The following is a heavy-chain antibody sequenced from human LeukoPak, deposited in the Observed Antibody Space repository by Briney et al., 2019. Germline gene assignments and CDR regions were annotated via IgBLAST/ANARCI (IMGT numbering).Heavy chain of an antibody. D-gene: IGHD1-26*01. Sequence: SETLSLTCTVSGDSISSSTYYWGWIRQPPGKGLEWIGSIHYSGNTYYNPSLKSRVTISVDTSKNQFSLNLSSVTAADTAVYYCARHSPWERFDYWGQGTLVTVSS. CDR2: IHYSGNT. V-gene: IGHV4-39*01. J-gene: IGHJ4*02. CDR1: GDSISSSTYY. CDR3: ARHSPWERFDY.